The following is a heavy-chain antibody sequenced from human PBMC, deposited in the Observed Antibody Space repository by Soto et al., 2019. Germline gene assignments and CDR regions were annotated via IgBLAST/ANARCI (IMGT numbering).Heavy chain of an antibody. CDR1: GGTFSSYA. Sequence: QVQLVQSGAEVKKPGSSVKVSCKASGGTFSSYAISWVRQAPGQGLEWMGGIIPIFGTASYAQKFQGRVTITADESTSTAYMELSSLRSEDTAVYYCARSPGVIVVVPAARFDPWGQGTLVTVSS. CDR3: ARSPGVIVVVPAARFDP. CDR2: IIPIFGTA. V-gene: IGHV1-69*01. D-gene: IGHD2-2*01. J-gene: IGHJ5*02.